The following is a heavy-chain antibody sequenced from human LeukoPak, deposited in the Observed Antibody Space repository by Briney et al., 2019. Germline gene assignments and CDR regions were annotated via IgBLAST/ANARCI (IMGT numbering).Heavy chain of an antibody. CDR2: ISGEGTIT. CDR1: GLNLDAYA. Sequence: GGSLRLSCAASGLNLDAYAMHWVRQAPGKGLEWVSLISGEGTITYYSDAVKGRFTISRDNSKTSLFLEMNSLRSEDTALYYCAKDTPLFYHYYGIDVWGQGPTVTVSS. V-gene: IGHV3-43*02. CDR3: AKDTPLFYHYYGIDV. J-gene: IGHJ6*02.